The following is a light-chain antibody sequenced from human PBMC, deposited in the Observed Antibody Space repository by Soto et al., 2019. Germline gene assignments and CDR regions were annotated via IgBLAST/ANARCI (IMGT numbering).Light chain of an antibody. J-gene: IGLJ2*01. CDR3: ATWDRSLSVGV. CDR1: SSNIGNNY. CDR2: DND. Sequence: QSVLTQPPSVSAAPGQKVTISCSGSSSNIGNNYVFWCQQLPGTAPKLLIYDNDKRPSGIPDRFSGSKSGTSATLGITGLQTGDEDDYYCATWDRSLSVGVFGGGTKLTVL. V-gene: IGLV1-51*01.